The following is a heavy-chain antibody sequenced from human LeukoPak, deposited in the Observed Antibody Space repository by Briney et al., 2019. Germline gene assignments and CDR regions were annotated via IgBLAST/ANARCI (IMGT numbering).Heavy chain of an antibody. D-gene: IGHD5-12*01. CDR3: ARRIGMSGYAKALYFDY. V-gene: IGHV4-59*12. CDR2: IYYSGST. CDR1: GGSISSYY. Sequence: SETLYLTCTVSGGSISSYYWSWIRQPPGKGLEWIGYIYYSGSTNYNLSLKSRVTISVDTSKNQFSLKLSSVTAADTAVYYCARRIGMSGYAKALYFDYWGQGTLVTVSS. J-gene: IGHJ4*02.